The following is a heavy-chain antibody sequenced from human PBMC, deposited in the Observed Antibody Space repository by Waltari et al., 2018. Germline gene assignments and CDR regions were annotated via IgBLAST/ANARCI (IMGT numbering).Heavy chain of an antibody. CDR1: GYTFTVYY. CDR3: ARLTRAAMVSYFDY. Sequence: QVQLVQSGAEVKKPGASVKVSCQASGYTFTVYYMHRVRPAPGQGLEWMGRINPNSGGTNYAQKFQGRVTMTRDTSISTAYMELSRLRSDDTAVYYCARLTRAAMVSYFDYWGQGTLVTVSS. J-gene: IGHJ4*02. D-gene: IGHD5-18*01. V-gene: IGHV1-2*06. CDR2: INPNSGGT.